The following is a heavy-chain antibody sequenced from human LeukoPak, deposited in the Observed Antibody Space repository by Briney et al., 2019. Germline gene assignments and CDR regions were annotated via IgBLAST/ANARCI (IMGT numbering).Heavy chain of an antibody. CDR2: IRYDGSNK. Sequence: GGSLRLSCAASGFTFSSYGMHWARQAPGTGLEWVAFIRYDGSNKYYADSVKGRFTISRDNSKNTLYLQMNSLRAEDTAVYYCANAMLSRSFFLDYWGQGTLVTVSS. V-gene: IGHV3-30*02. CDR1: GFTFSSYG. J-gene: IGHJ4*02. D-gene: IGHD2-8*01. CDR3: ANAMLSRSFFLDY.